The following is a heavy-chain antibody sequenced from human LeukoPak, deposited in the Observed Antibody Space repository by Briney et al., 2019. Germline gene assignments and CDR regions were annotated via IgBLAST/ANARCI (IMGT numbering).Heavy chain of an antibody. CDR1: GFTFSSYA. D-gene: IGHD3-22*01. CDR3: ARDLARVVVSALDV. J-gene: IGHJ6*04. V-gene: IGHV3-48*04. Sequence: GGSLRLSCAASGFTFSSYAMSWVRQAPGKGLERVSYMSSSGSTIYYADSVKGRFTISRDNAKNSLYLQMNSLRAEDTAVYYCARDLARVVVSALDVWGKGTTVTVSS. CDR2: MSSSGSTI.